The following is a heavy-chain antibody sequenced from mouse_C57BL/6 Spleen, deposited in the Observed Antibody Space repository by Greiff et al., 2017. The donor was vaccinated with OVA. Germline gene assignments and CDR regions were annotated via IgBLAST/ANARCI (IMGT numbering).Heavy chain of an antibody. CDR2: ISSGGDYI. J-gene: IGHJ2*01. V-gene: IGHV5-9-1*02. Sequence: EVKVEESGEGLVKPGGSLKLSCAASGFTFSSYAMSWVRQTPEKRLEWVAYISSGGDYIYYADTVQGRITISRDNARNTLYLQMSSLKYEDTAMYYCTREGDSMDYWGQGTTLTVSS. D-gene: IGHD3-3*01. CDR3: TREGDSMDY. CDR1: GFTFSSYA.